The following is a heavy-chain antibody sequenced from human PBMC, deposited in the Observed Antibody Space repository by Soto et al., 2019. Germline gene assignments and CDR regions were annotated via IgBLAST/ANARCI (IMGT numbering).Heavy chain of an antibody. CDR1: GFTFSSYG. J-gene: IGHJ4*02. CDR2: ISYDGSNK. V-gene: IGHV3-30*18. D-gene: IGHD3-22*01. CDR3: AKGTTRDYYDSSGYYGDRFDY. Sequence: QPGGSLRLSCAACGFTFSSYGMHWVRQAPGKGLEWVAVISYDGSNKYYADSVKGRFTISRDNSKNTLYLQMNSLRAEDTAVYYCAKGTTRDYYDSSGYYGDRFDYWGQGTLVTVSS.